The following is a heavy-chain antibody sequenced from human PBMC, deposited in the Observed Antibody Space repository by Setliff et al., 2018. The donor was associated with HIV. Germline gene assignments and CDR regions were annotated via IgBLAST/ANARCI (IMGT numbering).Heavy chain of an antibody. D-gene: IGHD2-15*01. V-gene: IGHV3-49*04. CDR2: IRSKDYGGAP. CDR1: GFTFSRYW. CDR3: ARGPHKYCSVTNCMYDL. J-gene: IGHJ4*02. Sequence: HPGGSLRLSCAASGFTFSRYWMSWVRQAPGKGLEWLGFIRSKDYGGAPAYAASVEDRLSISRDDSKGIAYLQMDSLKNEDTAVYYCARGPHKYCSVTNCMYDLWGQGTLVTVSS.